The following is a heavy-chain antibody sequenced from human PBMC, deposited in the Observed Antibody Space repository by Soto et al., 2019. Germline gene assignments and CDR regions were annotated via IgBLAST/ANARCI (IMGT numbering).Heavy chain of an antibody. J-gene: IGHJ4*02. CDR1: GFTFNNYG. D-gene: IGHD6-25*01. V-gene: IGHV3-33*01. CDR2: IWHDGSNK. CDR3: AGEAGYHGTIGQQRPDC. Sequence: GGSLRLSCAASGFTFNNYGMHWVRQAPGKGLEWVAGIWHDGSNKYYLESVKGRFTISRDNSKNMLYLQMNSLRVEDTAVYHCAGEAGYHGTIGQQRPDCGGRGTMVPV.